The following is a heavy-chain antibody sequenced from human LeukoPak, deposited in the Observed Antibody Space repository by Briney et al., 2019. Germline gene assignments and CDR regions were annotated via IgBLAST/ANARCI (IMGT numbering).Heavy chain of an antibody. D-gene: IGHD4/OR15-4a*01. J-gene: IGHJ6*02. CDR2: IYYSGST. CDR3: ARLGAMVRGYYYYGMDV. Sequence: SETLSLTRTVSGGSISSYYWSWIRQPPGKGLEWIGYIYYSGSTNYNPSLKSRVTISVDTSKNQFSLKLSSVTAADTAVYYCARLGAMVRGYYYYGMDVWGQGTTVTVSS. V-gene: IGHV4-59*01. CDR1: GGSISSYY.